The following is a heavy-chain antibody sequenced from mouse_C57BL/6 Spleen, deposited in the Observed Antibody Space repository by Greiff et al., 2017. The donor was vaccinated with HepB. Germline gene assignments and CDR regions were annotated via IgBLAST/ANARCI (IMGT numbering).Heavy chain of an antibody. CDR3: ASSSYYSNYEAMDY. CDR1: GFTFTDYY. V-gene: IGHV7-3*01. Sequence: EVKLQESGGGLVQPGGSLSLSCAASGFTFTDYYMSWVRQPPGKALEWLGFIRNKANGYTTEYSASVKGRFTISRDNSQSILYLQMNALRAEDSATYYCASSSYYSNYEAMDYWGQGTSVTVSS. J-gene: IGHJ4*01. D-gene: IGHD2-5*01. CDR2: IRNKANGYTT.